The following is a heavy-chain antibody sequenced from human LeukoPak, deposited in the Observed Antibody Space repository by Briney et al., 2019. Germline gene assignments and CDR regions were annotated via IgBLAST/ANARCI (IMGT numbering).Heavy chain of an antibody. V-gene: IGHV1-69*13. D-gene: IGHD2-8*02. J-gene: IGHJ6*04. CDR3: ARGSPLLSHYYGMDV. CDR2: IIPIFGTA. CDR1: GGIYISYV. Sequence: SVHVSCMSSGGIYISYVISGVGPPAGRGGEGMGGIIPIFGTANYAQKFQGRVTITADESTSTAYMELSSLRSEDTAVYYCARGSPLLSHYYGMDVWGKGTTVTVSS.